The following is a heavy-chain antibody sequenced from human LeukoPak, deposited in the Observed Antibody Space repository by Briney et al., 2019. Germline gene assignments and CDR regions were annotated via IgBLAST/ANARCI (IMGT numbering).Heavy chain of an antibody. D-gene: IGHD4-17*01. CDR1: GGTFSSYA. CDR2: IIPIFGTA. J-gene: IGHJ4*02. V-gene: IGHV1-69*05. Sequence: SVKVSCKASGGTFSSYAISWVRQAPGQGLEWMGGIIPIFGTANYAQKFQGRVTITTDESTSTAYMELSSLRSEDTAAYHCARGSVTTGAAVAYWGQGTLVTVSS. CDR3: ARGSVTTGAAVAY.